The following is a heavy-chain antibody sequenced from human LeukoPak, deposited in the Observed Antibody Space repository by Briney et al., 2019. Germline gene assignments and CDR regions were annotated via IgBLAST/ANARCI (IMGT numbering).Heavy chain of an antibody. D-gene: IGHD3-22*01. CDR1: GFTFSSYG. Sequence: GGSLRLSCAASGFTFSSYGMHWVRQAPGKGLEWVAVISYDGSNKYYADSVKGRFTISRDNSKNTLYLQMNSLRAEDTAVYYCAKALPPITMIVGYWGQGTLVTVSS. V-gene: IGHV3-30*18. CDR3: AKALPPITMIVGY. J-gene: IGHJ4*02. CDR2: ISYDGSNK.